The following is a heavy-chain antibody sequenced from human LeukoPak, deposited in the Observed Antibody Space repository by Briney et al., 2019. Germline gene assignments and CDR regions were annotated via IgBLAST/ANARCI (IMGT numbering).Heavy chain of an antibody. CDR1: GFTFGDYA. CDR3: SRPDYYDILTGYFVN. CDR2: IRSKAYGGTM. D-gene: IGHD3-9*01. V-gene: IGHV3-49*03. Sequence: PGGSLRLSCTASGFTFGDYAMSWFRQAPGKGLEWVGFIRSKAYGGTMEYAASVKGRFTISRDDSKSIAYLHMNSLKTEDTAMYYCSRPDYYDILTGYFVNWGQGTLVTVSS. J-gene: IGHJ4*02.